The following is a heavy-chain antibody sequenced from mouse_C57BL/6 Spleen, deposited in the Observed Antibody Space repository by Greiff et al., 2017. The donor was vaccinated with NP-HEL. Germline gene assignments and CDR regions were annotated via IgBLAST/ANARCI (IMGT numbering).Heavy chain of an antibody. CDR2: ISDGGSYT. V-gene: IGHV5-4*01. D-gene: IGHD2-2*01. CDR1: GFTFSSYA. J-gene: IGHJ4*01. Sequence: EVHLVESGGGLVKPGGSLKLSCAASGFTFSSYAMSWVRQTPEKRLEWVATISDGGSYTYYPDNVKGRFTISRDNAKNNLYLQMSHLKSEDTAMYYCAREGIYYGYEGAMDYWGQGTSVTVSS. CDR3: AREGIYYGYEGAMDY.